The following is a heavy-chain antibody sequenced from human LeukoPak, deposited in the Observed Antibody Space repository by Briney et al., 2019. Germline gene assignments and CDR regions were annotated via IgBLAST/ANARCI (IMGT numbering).Heavy chain of an antibody. CDR3: ARGTWEQWLAYFDY. CDR1: GFTFSSFA. CDR2: IYSGGST. D-gene: IGHD6-19*01. V-gene: IGHV3-53*01. Sequence: PGGSLRLSCAASGFTFSSFAMTWVRQAPGKGLEWVSVIYSGGSTYYADSVKGRFTISRDNSKNTLYLQMNSLRAEDTAVYYCARGTWEQWLAYFDYWGQGTLVTVSS. J-gene: IGHJ4*02.